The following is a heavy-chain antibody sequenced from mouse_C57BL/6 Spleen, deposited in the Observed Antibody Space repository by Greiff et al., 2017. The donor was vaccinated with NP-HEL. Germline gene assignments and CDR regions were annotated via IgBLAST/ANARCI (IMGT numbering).Heavy chain of an antibody. CDR3: ARDQGITTVVATDYFDY. CDR2: ISDGGSYT. Sequence: EVKLVESGGGLVKPGGSLKLSCAASGFTFSSYAMSWVRQTPEKRLEWVATISDGGSYTYYPDNVKGRFTISRDTAKNNLYLQMSHLKSEDTAMYYCARDQGITTVVATDYFDYWGQGTTLTVSS. V-gene: IGHV5-4*01. D-gene: IGHD1-1*01. CDR1: GFTFSSYA. J-gene: IGHJ2*01.